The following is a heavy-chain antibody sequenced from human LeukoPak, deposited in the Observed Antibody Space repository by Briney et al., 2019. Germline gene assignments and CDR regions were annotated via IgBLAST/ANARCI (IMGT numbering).Heavy chain of an antibody. CDR2: INHSGST. CDR1: GGSFSGYY. CDR3: VRTCGYSYASCG. J-gene: IGHJ4*02. V-gene: IGHV4-34*01. Sequence: SETLSLTCAVYGGSFSGYYWSWIRQPPGKGLEWIGEINHSGSTNYNPSLKSRVTMSLDTSKHQFSLKLSSVTAADTAVYYCVRTCGYSYASCGWGQGTLVTVSS. D-gene: IGHD5-18*01.